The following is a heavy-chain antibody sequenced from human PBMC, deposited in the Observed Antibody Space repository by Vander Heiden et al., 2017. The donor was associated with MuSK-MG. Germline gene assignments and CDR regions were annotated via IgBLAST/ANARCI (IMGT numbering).Heavy chain of an antibody. D-gene: IGHD2-2*01. CDR1: GGSFSPYY. CDR3: ARSRRYCSSTSCYYSWFGP. J-gene: IGHJ5*02. CDR2: MNHSGSA. Sequence: QVQLQQWGAGLLKPSETLSLTWAVYGGSFSPYYWKWVRQPPGKGREWSGEMNHSGSANHNPSFKSRVTMSVDTSKNQFSLRRTSVTAADTAVYFCARSRRYCSSTSCYYSWFGPWGHGTQVTVSS. V-gene: IGHV4-34*01.